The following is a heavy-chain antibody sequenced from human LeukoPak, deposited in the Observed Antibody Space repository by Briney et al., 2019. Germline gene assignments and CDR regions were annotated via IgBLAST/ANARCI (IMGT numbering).Heavy chain of an antibody. CDR3: ARMGVSYYYDSSTYYPVAFDV. Sequence: PSETLSLTCAVSGFSISGGYYWCWSRQSPGRGLEGFGIIFHSGSIYYNPSLKSRVTLSGDTSKNPFSLKLNCVTAADTAVYYCARMGVSYYYDSSTYYPVAFDVWGQGTMVTVSS. J-gene: IGHJ3*01. D-gene: IGHD3-22*01. CDR1: GFSISGGYY. V-gene: IGHV4-38-2*01. CDR2: IFHSGSI.